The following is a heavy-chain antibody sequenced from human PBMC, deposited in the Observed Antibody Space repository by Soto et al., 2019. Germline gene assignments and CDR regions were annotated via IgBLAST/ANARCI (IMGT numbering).Heavy chain of an antibody. CDR3: ARADCSGGSCPTSYYYGMDV. D-gene: IGHD2-15*01. CDR2: IIPIFGTA. J-gene: IGHJ6*02. CDR1: GGTFSSYA. V-gene: IGHV1-69*13. Sequence: GASVKVSCKASGGTFSSYAISWVRQAPGQGLEWMGGIIPIFGTANYAQKFQGRVTITADESTSTAYMELSSLRSEDTAVYYCARADCSGGSCPTSYYYGMDVWGQGTTVTVSS.